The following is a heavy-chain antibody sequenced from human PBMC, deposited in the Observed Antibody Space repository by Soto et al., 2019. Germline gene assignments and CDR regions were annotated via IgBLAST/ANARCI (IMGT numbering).Heavy chain of an antibody. CDR3: ARGATEQWLVFTYNWFDP. CDR2: IKQDGSEK. D-gene: IGHD6-19*01. V-gene: IGHV3-7*01. CDR1: GFTVSSYW. Sequence: GSLRLSCAATGFTVSSYWMSWVRQAPGKGLEWVANIKQDGSEKYYVDSVKGRFTISRDNAKNSLYLQMNSLRAEDTAVYFGARGATEQWLVFTYNWFDPCGLGT. J-gene: IGHJ5*02.